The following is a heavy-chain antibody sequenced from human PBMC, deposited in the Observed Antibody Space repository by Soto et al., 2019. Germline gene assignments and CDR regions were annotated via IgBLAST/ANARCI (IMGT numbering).Heavy chain of an antibody. CDR1: VFDFSDFY. CDR3: ARTTWELGVRFDY. D-gene: IGHD1-26*01. J-gene: IGHJ4*02. Sequence: GSLRLSCAASVFDFSDFYMTWIRRSPGRGLEYVAYISGRSSNTYYADSVQGRFTISRDNAKNSLYLQMDGLRVDDTGVYYCARTTWELGVRFDYWGQGALVTVSS. V-gene: IGHV3-11*01. CDR2: ISGRSSNT.